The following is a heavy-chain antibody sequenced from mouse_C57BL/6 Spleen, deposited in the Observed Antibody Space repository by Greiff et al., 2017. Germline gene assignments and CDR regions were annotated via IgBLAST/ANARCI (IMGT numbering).Heavy chain of an antibody. Sequence: QVHVKQPGAELVQPGASVKLSCKASGYTFTSYWMHWVKQRPGQGLEWIGMIHPNSGSTNYNEKLKSKATLTGDKSSSTAYMQLSSLTSEDSAVYYCARHGSSWSWGQGTTLTVSS. CDR3: ARHGSSWS. V-gene: IGHV1-64*01. CDR1: GYTFTSYW. CDR2: IHPNSGST. D-gene: IGHD1-1*01. J-gene: IGHJ2*01.